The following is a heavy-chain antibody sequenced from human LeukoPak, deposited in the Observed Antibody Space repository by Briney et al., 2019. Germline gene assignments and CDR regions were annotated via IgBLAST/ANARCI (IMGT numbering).Heavy chain of an antibody. CDR3: ARSYSSSRGTFDY. D-gene: IGHD6-6*01. CDR1: GFTVSSNY. CDR2: IYSGGST. J-gene: IGHJ4*02. V-gene: IGHV3-53*01. Sequence: GGSLRLSCAASGFTVSSNYMSWVRQAPGKGLEWVSVIYSGGSTYYADSVKGRFTISRDNSKNTLYLQMNSLRAEDTAVYYCARSYSSSRGTFDYWGQGTLVTVSS.